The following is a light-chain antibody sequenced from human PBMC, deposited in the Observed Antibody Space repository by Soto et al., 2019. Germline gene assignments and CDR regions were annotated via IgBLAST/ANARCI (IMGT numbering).Light chain of an antibody. Sequence: IQMTQSPSSLSASVGDRVTFICRASQDIKSELSWFQQKPGRPPKLLIYGASILQSGVPSRFSGSGSGTDFTLTIDSLQSEDFATYYCLQDNNYPRTFGPGTKVEVK. CDR1: QDIKSE. CDR2: GAS. V-gene: IGKV1-6*01. J-gene: IGKJ3*01. CDR3: LQDNNYPRT.